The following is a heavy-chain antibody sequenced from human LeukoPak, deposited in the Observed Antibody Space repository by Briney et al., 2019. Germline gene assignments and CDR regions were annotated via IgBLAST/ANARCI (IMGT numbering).Heavy chain of an antibody. Sequence: GGSLRHSCAAPGFTFSSYSMYWVRQAPGKGLEWVSYISSSSSTIYYADSVKGRFTISRDNAKNSLYLQMNSLRAEDTAVYYCARDVRSFGDYGDPGPLGYWGQGTLVTVSS. CDR2: ISSSSSTI. CDR3: ARDVRSFGDYGDPGPLGY. D-gene: IGHD4-17*01. J-gene: IGHJ4*02. V-gene: IGHV3-48*01. CDR1: GFTFSSYS.